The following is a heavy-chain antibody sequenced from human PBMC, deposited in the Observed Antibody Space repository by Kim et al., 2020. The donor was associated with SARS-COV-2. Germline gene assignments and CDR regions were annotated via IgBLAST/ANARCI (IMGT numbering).Heavy chain of an antibody. J-gene: IGHJ6*02. CDR3: AKERYCSSTSCYSPTYYGMDV. Sequence: GGSLRLSCAASGFTFSSYGMHWVRQAPGKGLEWVAVISYDGSNKYYADSVKGRFTISRDNSKNTLYLQMNSLRAEDTAVYYCAKERYCSSTSCYSPTYYGMDVWGQGTTVTVSS. CDR1: GFTFSSYG. CDR2: ISYDGSNK. V-gene: IGHV3-30*18. D-gene: IGHD2-2*01.